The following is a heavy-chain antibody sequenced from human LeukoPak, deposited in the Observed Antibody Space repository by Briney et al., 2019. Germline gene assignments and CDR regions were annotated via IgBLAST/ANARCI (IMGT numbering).Heavy chain of an antibody. V-gene: IGHV3-23*01. CDR3: AKDSAMVIAYYFDY. Sequence: GGSLRLSCAASGFTFSSYAMSWVRQAPGKGLEWVSAISGSGGSTYYADSVKGRFTISRDNSKNTLYLQMDSLRAEDTAVYYCAKDSAMVIAYYFDYWGQGTLVTVSS. CDR2: ISGSGGST. CDR1: GFTFSSYA. J-gene: IGHJ4*02. D-gene: IGHD5-18*01.